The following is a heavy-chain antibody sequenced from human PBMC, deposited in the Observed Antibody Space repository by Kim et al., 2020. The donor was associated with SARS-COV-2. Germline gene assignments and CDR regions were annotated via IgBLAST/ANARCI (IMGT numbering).Heavy chain of an antibody. CDR2: IIPIFGTA. CDR1: GGTFSSYA. CDR3: ASPEYDSSGYYLDY. D-gene: IGHD3-22*01. J-gene: IGHJ4*02. Sequence: SVKVSCKASGGTFSSYAISWVRQAPGQGLEWMGGIIPIFGTANYAQKFQGRVTITADESTSTAYMELSSLRSEDTAVYYYASPEYDSSGYYLDYWGQGTLVTVSS. V-gene: IGHV1-69*13.